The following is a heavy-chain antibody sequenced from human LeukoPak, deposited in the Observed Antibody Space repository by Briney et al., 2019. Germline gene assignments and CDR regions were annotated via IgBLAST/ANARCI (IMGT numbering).Heavy chain of an antibody. Sequence: QSGGSLILSCAASGFTFSSYAMHWVRQAPGRGLEWVAVISYDGSNKYYADSVKGRFTISRDNSKNTLYLQMNSLRAEDTAVYYCATDQVTVGGDYFDYWGQGTLVTVSS. D-gene: IGHD4-23*01. J-gene: IGHJ4*02. CDR1: GFTFSSYA. V-gene: IGHV3-30*04. CDR2: ISYDGSNK. CDR3: ATDQVTVGGDYFDY.